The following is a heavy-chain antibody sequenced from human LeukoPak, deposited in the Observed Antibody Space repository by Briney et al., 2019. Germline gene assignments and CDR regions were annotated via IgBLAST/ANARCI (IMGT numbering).Heavy chain of an antibody. CDR3: ARERGEGGETNFDY. J-gene: IGHJ4*02. Sequence: SETLSLTCTVSGGSISSGSYYWSWIRQPAGKGLEWIGRIYTSGSTNYNPPLKSRVTISVDTSKNQFSLKLSSVTAADTAVYYCARERGEGGETNFDYWGQGTLVTVSS. D-gene: IGHD3-10*01. CDR1: GGSISSGSYY. V-gene: IGHV4-61*02. CDR2: IYTSGST.